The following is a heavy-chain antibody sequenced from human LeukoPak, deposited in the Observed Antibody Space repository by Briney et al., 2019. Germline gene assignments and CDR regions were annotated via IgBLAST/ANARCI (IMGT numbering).Heavy chain of an antibody. V-gene: IGHV3-7*03. Sequence: PGGSLRLSCGASGFTFSTYWMTWVRQAPGKGLEWVANIRQDGGQTKYVDSVEGRFTISRDNSKNSLYLQMNGLRAEDTAVYYCARTNIYGYDHWGQGTLVTVSS. CDR2: IRQDGGQT. J-gene: IGHJ5*02. D-gene: IGHD5-18*01. CDR3: ARTNIYGYDH. CDR1: GFTFSTYW.